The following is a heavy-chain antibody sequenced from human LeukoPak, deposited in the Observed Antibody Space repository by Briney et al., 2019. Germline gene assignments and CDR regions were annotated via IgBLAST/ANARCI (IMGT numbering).Heavy chain of an antibody. CDR1: GDSVSSNSAA. V-gene: IGHV6-1*01. J-gene: IGHJ4*02. CDR2: TYYRSKCYN. D-gene: IGHD6-19*01. Sequence: SRTLSLTCAISGDSVSSNSAAWNWIRQSPSRGLEWLGRTYYRSKCYNYYEVSMKSRITINPDTSKDQFSLQLNSVTPEDTAVYYCARDAGSGWASFDYWGQGTLVTVSS. CDR3: ARDAGSGWASFDY.